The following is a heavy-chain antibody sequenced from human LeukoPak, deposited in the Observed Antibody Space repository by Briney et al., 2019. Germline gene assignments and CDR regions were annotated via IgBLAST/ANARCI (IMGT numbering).Heavy chain of an antibody. J-gene: IGHJ6*04. V-gene: IGHV1-18*04. CDR2: ISAYNGNT. D-gene: IGHD6-19*01. Sequence: ASVKVSCKASGYTFTSHGISWVRQAPGQGLEWMGWISAYNGNTNYAQKLQGRVTMTTDTSTSTAYMELRSLRSDDTAVYYCAREEGRWLVGLYYYGMDVWGKGTTVAVSS. CDR1: GYTFTSHG. CDR3: AREEGRWLVGLYYYGMDV.